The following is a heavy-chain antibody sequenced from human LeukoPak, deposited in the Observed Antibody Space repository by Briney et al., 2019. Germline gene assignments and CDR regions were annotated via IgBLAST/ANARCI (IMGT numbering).Heavy chain of an antibody. CDR1: GFTFSSYA. D-gene: IGHD3-10*01. CDR3: ARVLREFFGSGTYVKSLDY. V-gene: IGHV3-23*01. CDR2: VSGSGDYT. J-gene: IGHJ4*02. Sequence: GGSLRLSCAASGFTFSSYAMSWVRQAPGKGLEWVSGVSGSGDYTYYADSVKGRFTISRDNSKNTLYLQMNNLRAEDTAVYYCARVLREFFGSGTYVKSLDYWGQGTLVTVSS.